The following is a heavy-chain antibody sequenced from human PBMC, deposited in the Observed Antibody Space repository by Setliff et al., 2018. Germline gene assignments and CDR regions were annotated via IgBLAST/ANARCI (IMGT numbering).Heavy chain of an antibody. CDR2: IIPMFGT. V-gene: IGHV1-69*01. J-gene: IGHJ6*03. D-gene: IGHD3-10*01. CDR3: AGGQPLVRKYYYYMDV. CDR1: GGTFSSYV. Sequence: VKVSCKASGGTFSSYVISWVREAPGQGLEWMGGIIPMFGTNYAQKFQGRVTITADESTSTAYMELSSLGPEDTAVYYCAGGQPLVRKYYYYMDVWGKGTTVTVSS.